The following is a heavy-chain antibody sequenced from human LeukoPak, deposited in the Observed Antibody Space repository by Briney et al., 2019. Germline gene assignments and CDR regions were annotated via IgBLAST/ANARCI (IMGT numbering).Heavy chain of an antibody. J-gene: IGHJ4*02. CDR1: GFSFSGYW. CDR2: IRTSVGST. D-gene: IGHD6-19*01. Sequence: PGGSLRLSCAASGFSFSGYWMSWVRQAPGKGLEWVSSIRTSVGSTFYADSVKGRFTISRDNSKNTLYLQLSSLRAEDTAVYYCAKVNPPRGGRSGWYETNDYWGQGTLVTVSS. CDR3: AKVNPPRGGRSGWYETNDY. V-gene: IGHV3-23*01.